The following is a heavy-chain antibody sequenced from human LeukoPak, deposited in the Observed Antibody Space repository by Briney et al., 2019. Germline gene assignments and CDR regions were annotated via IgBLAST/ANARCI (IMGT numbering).Heavy chain of an antibody. Sequence: PGWSLRLSCAASGFTFSDYYMGWIRQAPGKGLEWVSYISSSGSTIYYADSMKGRFTISRDNAKNSLYLQMNSLRAEDTAVYYCARGSGYVTYFFDYWGQGTLVTVSS. CDR1: GFTFSDYY. D-gene: IGHD5-12*01. J-gene: IGHJ4*02. CDR3: ARGSGYVTYFFDY. V-gene: IGHV3-11*01. CDR2: ISSSGSTI.